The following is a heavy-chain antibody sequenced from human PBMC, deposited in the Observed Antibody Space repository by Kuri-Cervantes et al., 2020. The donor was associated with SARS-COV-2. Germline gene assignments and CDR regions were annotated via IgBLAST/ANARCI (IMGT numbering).Heavy chain of an antibody. J-gene: IGHJ6*03. CDR2: ISAYNGNT. D-gene: IGHD3-9*01. Sequence: SVKVSCKASGYTFTSYGLSWVRQAPGQGLEWMGWISAYNGNTNYAQKLQGRVTMTSDTSTSTAYMELRSLRSDDTAVYYCARGGYFDWLANLYYYYMDVWGKGTTVTVSS. CDR3: ARGGYFDWLANLYYYYMDV. V-gene: IGHV1-18*01. CDR1: GYTFTSYG.